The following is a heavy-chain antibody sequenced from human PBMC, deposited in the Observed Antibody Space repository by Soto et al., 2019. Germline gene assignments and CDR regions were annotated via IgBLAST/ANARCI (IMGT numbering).Heavy chain of an antibody. J-gene: IGHJ5*02. Sequence: ASVKVSRKTSGFTFSSSAVHWVRQARGHSLEWIGWIDVGNGNAKYSQKFQERVSISRDISTSTAYMELSSLRSEDTAVYYCARGFRGGDADWFEPWGQGTLVTVSS. V-gene: IGHV1-58*01. CDR3: ARGFRGGDADWFEP. CDR2: IDVGNGNA. D-gene: IGHD2-21*02. CDR1: GFTFSSSA.